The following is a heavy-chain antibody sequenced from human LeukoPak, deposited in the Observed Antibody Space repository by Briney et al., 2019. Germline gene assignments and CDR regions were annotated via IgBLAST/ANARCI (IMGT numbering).Heavy chain of an antibody. Sequence: GGSLRLSCAASGFTFSSYAMSWVRRAPGKGLEWVSAISSSGGSTYYADSVKGRYTISRDNSKNTLYLQMNSLRAEDTAVYYCAGDPVDTAMVTGYMDVWGKGTTVTVSS. CDR1: GFTFSSYA. CDR3: AGDPVDTAMVTGYMDV. CDR2: ISSSGGST. D-gene: IGHD5-18*01. J-gene: IGHJ6*03. V-gene: IGHV3-23*01.